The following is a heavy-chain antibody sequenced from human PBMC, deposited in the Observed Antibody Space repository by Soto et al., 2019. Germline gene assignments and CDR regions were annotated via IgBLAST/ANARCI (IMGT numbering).Heavy chain of an antibody. CDR1: GYTLTELS. D-gene: IGHD1-1*01. CDR3: AETRLEGYAFDI. J-gene: IGHJ3*02. Sequence: ASVKVSCKVSGYTLTELSMHWVRQAPGKGLEWMGGFDPEDGNTNYAQKLQGRVTMTTDTSTSTAYMELRSLRSDDTAVYYCAETRLEGYAFDIWGQGTMVTVSS. V-gene: IGHV1-24*01. CDR2: FDPEDGNT.